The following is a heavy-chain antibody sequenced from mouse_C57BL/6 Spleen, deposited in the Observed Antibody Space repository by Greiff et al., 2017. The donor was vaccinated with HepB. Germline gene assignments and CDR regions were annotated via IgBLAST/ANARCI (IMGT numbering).Heavy chain of an antibody. CDR1: GYTFTSYW. D-gene: IGHD1-1*01. CDR3: ARSITTVVAPYYAMDY. CDR2: INPSSGYT. J-gene: IGHJ4*01. Sequence: QVQLKQSGAELAKPGASVKLSCKASGYTFTSYWMHWVKQRPGQGLEWIGYINPSSGYTKYNQKFKDKATLTADKSSSTAYMQLSSLTYEDSAVYYCARSITTVVAPYYAMDYWGQGTSVTVSS. V-gene: IGHV1-7*01.